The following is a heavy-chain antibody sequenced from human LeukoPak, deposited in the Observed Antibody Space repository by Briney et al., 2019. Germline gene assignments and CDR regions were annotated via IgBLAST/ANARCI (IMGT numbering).Heavy chain of an antibody. J-gene: IGHJ4*02. CDR3: ARGGAYGSGSIYDY. CDR1: GGSFSGYY. D-gene: IGHD3-10*01. V-gene: IGHV4-59*01. Sequence: SETLSLTCAVYGGSFSGYYWSWIRQPPGKGLEWIGYIYYSGSTDYNPSLKSRVTISVDTSKNQFSLELSSVTAADTAVYHCARGGAYGSGSIYDYWGQGTLVTVSS. CDR2: IYYSGST.